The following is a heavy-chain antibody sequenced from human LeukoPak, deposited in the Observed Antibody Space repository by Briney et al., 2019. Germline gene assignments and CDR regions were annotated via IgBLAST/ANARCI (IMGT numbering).Heavy chain of an antibody. CDR2: ISWNSGSI. CDR3: AKAPGYSYGYKIDY. V-gene: IGHV3-9*01. J-gene: IGHJ4*02. Sequence: GGSLRLSCADSGFTFDDYAMHWVRQAPGKGLEWVSGISWNSGSIGYADSVKGRFTISRDNAKNSLYLQMNSLRAEDTAVYYCAKAPGYSYGYKIDYWGQGTLVTVSS. D-gene: IGHD5-18*01. CDR1: GFTFDDYA.